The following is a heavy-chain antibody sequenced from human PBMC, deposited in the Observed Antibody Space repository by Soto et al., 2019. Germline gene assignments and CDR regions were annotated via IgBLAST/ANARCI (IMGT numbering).Heavy chain of an antibody. CDR3: ARALYCYDSSGPPRYWYFDL. Sequence: SVKVSCKASGGTFSSYAISWVRQAPGQGLEWMGGIIPIFGTANYAQKFQGRVTITADESTSTAYMELSSLRSEDTAVYYCARALYCYDSSGPPRYWYFDLWGRGTLVTVSS. V-gene: IGHV1-69*13. CDR1: GGTFSSYA. J-gene: IGHJ2*01. D-gene: IGHD3-22*01. CDR2: IIPIFGTA.